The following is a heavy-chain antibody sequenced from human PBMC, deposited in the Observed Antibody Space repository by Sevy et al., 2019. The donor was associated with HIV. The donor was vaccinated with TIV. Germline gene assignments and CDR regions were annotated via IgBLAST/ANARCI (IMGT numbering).Heavy chain of an antibody. CDR1: GYSLSMYW. Sequence: GESLKISCKGSGYSLSMYWMAWVRQMPGKGLEWMGIIYPSDSDTRYSPSHQGQLTISVDKSISTVYLEWSSLKASDTAVDYCTGLAAAGTLPPEVDQARYFDPWGQGTQVTVSS. D-gene: IGHD6-13*01. CDR3: TGLAAAGTLPPEVDQARYFDP. J-gene: IGHJ5*02. V-gene: IGHV5-51*01. CDR2: IYPSDSDT.